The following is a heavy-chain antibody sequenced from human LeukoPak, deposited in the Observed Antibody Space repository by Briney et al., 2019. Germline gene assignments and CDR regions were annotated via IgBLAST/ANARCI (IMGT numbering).Heavy chain of an antibody. CDR3: ARNPYYDSSGFDY. J-gene: IGHJ4*02. Sequence: SETLSLTCTVSGGSISSYYWSWIRQPPGKGLEWIGSLYYSGSIYYNPSLKSRVTISVDTSKNQFSLKLSSVTAADTAVYYCARNPYYDSSGFDYWGQGTLVTVSS. V-gene: IGHV4-59*05. CDR1: GGSISSYY. CDR2: LYYSGSI. D-gene: IGHD3-22*01.